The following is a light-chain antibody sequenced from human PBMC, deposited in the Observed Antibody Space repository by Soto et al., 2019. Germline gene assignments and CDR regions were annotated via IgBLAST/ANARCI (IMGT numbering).Light chain of an antibody. CDR1: SSDVGGYNL. J-gene: IGLJ2*01. CDR2: EGS. V-gene: IGLV2-23*03. Sequence: QSVLTQPASVSGSPGQSITISCTGTSSDVGGYNLVSWYQQHPGKAPKLMIYEGSKRPSGVSNRFSGSKSGNTASLTISGLQAEDEADYYCCSYAGSSTFALVFGGGTKLTVL. CDR3: CSYAGSSTFALV.